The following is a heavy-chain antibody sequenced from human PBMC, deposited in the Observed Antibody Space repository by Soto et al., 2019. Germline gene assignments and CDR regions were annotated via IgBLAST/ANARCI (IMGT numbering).Heavy chain of an antibody. CDR1: GFIFSDYA. CDR2: ISGSDGTT. CDR3: AKVIGGSESYWGGSHYYYALDV. Sequence: EVQLLESGGGLTQPGGSLRLSCAASGFIFSDYAMYWVRQAPGKGLEWVSVISGSDGTTYYADSVRVRFTMSRDNSRNTIYLQMMSLRAEDTAVYYCAKVIGGSESYWGGSHYYYALDVWGQGTTVTVSS. J-gene: IGHJ6*02. D-gene: IGHD3-10*01. V-gene: IGHV3-23*01.